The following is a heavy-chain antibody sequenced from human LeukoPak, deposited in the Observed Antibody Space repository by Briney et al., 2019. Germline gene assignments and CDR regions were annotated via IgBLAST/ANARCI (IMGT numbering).Heavy chain of an antibody. Sequence: LGESLKISCKGSGYSFTSYWIGWVRQMPGKGLEWMGIIYPGDSDTRYSPSFQGQVTISADKSISTAYLQWSSLKASDTAMYYCARQTVTTLYYYYMDVWGKGTTVTVSS. V-gene: IGHV5-51*01. J-gene: IGHJ6*03. D-gene: IGHD4-17*01. CDR1: GYSFTSYW. CDR2: IYPGDSDT. CDR3: ARQTVTTLYYYYMDV.